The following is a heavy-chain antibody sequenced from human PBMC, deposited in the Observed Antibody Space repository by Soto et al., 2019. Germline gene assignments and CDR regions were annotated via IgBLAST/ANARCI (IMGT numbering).Heavy chain of an antibody. CDR1: GGSISSYY. Sequence: SETLSLTCTVSGGSISSYYWSWIRQPPGKGLEWIGYIYYSATTNYNPSLKSRVTISVDTSKNQFSLKLTSVTAADTAVYYCARRSNFYYGFDYWGRGTLVTVSS. CDR3: ARRSNFYYGFDY. J-gene: IGHJ4*02. D-gene: IGHD3-22*01. CDR2: IYYSATT. V-gene: IGHV4-59*01.